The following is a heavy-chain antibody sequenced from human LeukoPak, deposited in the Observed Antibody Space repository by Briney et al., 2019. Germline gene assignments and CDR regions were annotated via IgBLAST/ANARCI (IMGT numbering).Heavy chain of an antibody. J-gene: IGHJ6*03. CDR3: ARDVNSRSYYYMDV. Sequence: SETLSLTCAVYGGSFSGYSWSCIRQPPGKGLEWIGEINHSGSTNYNPSLKSRVTISVDTSKNQFSLKLSSVTAADTAVYYCARDVNSRSYYYMDVWGKGTTVTVSS. CDR1: GGSFSGYS. CDR2: INHSGST. D-gene: IGHD4-23*01. V-gene: IGHV4-34*01.